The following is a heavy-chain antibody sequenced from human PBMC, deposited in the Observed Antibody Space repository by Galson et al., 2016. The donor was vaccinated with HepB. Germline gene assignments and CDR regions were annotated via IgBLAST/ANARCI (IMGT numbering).Heavy chain of an antibody. CDR2: ISAYNGNR. CDR1: GYTFSSYG. J-gene: IGHJ3*02. D-gene: IGHD6-19*01. CDR3: ARGEGYGNGWDALDM. V-gene: IGHV1-18*04. Sequence: SVKVSCKASGYTFSSYGIHWVRQAPGQGLEWMGWISAYNGNRNYVQKFQGRVTMTTDTSTSTGYMELRTLTSDDTAVYYCARGEGYGNGWDALDMWGQGTMVTVSS.